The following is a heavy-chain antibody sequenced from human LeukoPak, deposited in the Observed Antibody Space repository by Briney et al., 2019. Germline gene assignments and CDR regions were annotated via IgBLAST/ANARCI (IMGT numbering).Heavy chain of an antibody. CDR1: GGSVSSGNYY. CDR2: VSHSGPT. J-gene: IGHJ5*02. D-gene: IGHD4-17*01. CDR3: ARDTRLRGTNWFDP. Sequence: SETLSLTCTVSGGSVSSGNYYWSWIRQHPGKGLEWIGYVSHSGPTDINPSLKSRATIAVDTSTNQFSLRLTSVTAADTAIYYCARDTRLRGTNWFDPWGQGTLVTVSS. V-gene: IGHV4-31*03.